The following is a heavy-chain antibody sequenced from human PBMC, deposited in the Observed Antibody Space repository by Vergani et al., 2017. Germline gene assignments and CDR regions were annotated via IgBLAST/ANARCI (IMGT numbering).Heavy chain of an antibody. V-gene: IGHV3-33*06. CDR3: AKVGRSEVAGTFGAFDI. J-gene: IGHJ3*02. D-gene: IGHD6-19*01. CDR2: SWYDGNNQ. CDR1: GFTFSAYG. Sequence: QVQLVESGGGVVQPGRSLRLSCAASGFTFSAYGMHWVRQAPGKGLEWVAVSWYDGNNQYYADSVKGRFTISRDISKNTLFLHMNSLRPEDTAVYYCAKVGRSEVAGTFGAFDIWGQGTMVTVSS.